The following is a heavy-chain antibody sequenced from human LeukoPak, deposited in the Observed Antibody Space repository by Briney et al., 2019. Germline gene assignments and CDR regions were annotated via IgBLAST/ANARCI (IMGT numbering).Heavy chain of an antibody. CDR3: ARDPLLDTRYNWFDP. Sequence: ASVKVSCKASGYTFTSYDINWVRQATGQGLEWMGWMNPNSGNAGYAQKFQGRVTMTRNTSISTAYMELSSLRSEDTAVYYCARDPLLDTRYNWFDPWGQGTLVTVSS. CDR1: GYTFTSYD. V-gene: IGHV1-8*01. J-gene: IGHJ5*02. CDR2: MNPNSGNA. D-gene: IGHD1-26*01.